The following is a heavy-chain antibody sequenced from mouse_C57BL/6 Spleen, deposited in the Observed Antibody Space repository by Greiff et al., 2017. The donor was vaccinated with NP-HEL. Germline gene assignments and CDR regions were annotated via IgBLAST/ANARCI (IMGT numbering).Heavy chain of an antibody. CDR1: GFTFSDYY. V-gene: IGHV5-12*01. CDR3: ARGSSYEVAHYFDY. J-gene: IGHJ2*01. Sequence: EVMLVESGGGLVQPGGSLKLSCAASGFTFSDYYMYWVRQTPEKRLEWVAYISNGGGSTYYPDTVKGRFTISSDNAKNTLYLQMSRLKSEDTAMYYCARGSSYEVAHYFDYWGQGTTLTVSS. D-gene: IGHD1-1*01. CDR2: ISNGGGST.